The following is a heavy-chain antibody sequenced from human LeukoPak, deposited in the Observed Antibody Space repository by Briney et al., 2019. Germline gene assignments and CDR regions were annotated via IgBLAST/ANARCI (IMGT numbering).Heavy chain of an antibody. V-gene: IGHV1-2*02. CDR1: GYTFTSYD. Sequence: ASVKVSCKASGYTFTSYDINWVRQAPGQGLEWMGWINPNSGGTNYAQKFQGRVTMTRDTSISTAYMELSRLRSDDTAVYYCARGDTLLWFGELFSYWGQGTLVTVSS. D-gene: IGHD3-10*01. CDR2: INPNSGGT. J-gene: IGHJ4*02. CDR3: ARGDTLLWFGELFSY.